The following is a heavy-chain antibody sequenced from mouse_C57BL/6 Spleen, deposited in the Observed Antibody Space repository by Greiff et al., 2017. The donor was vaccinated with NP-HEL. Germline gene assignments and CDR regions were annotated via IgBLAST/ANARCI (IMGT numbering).Heavy chain of an antibody. D-gene: IGHD2-1*01. CDR2: INPSNGGT. CDR1: GYTFTSYW. J-gene: IGHJ3*01. Sequence: QVQLQQPGAELVMPGASVKLSCKASGYTFTSYWMHWVKQRPGQGLEWIGNINPSNGGTNYNEKFKSKATLTVDKSSSTAYMQLSSLTSEDSAVYYCARSLYGNYEAWFAYWGQGTLVTVSA. V-gene: IGHV1-53*01. CDR3: ARSLYGNYEAWFAY.